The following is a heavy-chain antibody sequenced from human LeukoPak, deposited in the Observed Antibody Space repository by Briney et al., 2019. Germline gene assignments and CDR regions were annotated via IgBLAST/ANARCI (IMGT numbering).Heavy chain of an antibody. CDR2: ISGSGGST. CDR1: GFTFSSYA. D-gene: IGHD3-10*01. Sequence: GGSLRLSCAASGFTFSSYAMSWVRQAPGKGLEWVSAISGSGGSTYYADSVKGRFTISRDNSKNTLYLQMNSLRAEDTAVYYCAKGGPYYYGSGSPFDYWGQGTLVTVSS. V-gene: IGHV3-23*01. J-gene: IGHJ4*02. CDR3: AKGGPYYYGSGSPFDY.